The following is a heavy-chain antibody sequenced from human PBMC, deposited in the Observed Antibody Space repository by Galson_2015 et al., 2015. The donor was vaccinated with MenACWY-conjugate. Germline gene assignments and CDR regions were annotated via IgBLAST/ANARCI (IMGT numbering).Heavy chain of an antibody. D-gene: IGHD1-26*01. CDR1: GFIFSSYD. CDR2: IRYDVSNQ. Sequence: SLRLSCAASGFIFSSYDMHWVRQAPGKGLEWVTSIRYDVSNQYYADSVKGRFTISRDNAKNTLYLQMDSLRVEDTAVYYCAKDHTGGSSNIDYWGQGTLVTVSS. CDR3: AKDHTGGSSNIDY. J-gene: IGHJ4*02. V-gene: IGHV3-30*02.